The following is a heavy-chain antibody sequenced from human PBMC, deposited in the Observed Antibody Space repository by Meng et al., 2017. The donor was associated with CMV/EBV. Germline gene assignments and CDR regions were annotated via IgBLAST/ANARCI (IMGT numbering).Heavy chain of an antibody. CDR2: INPNSGDT. J-gene: IGHJ5*02. Sequence: SVTVSCLASGYTFTGYPMQWVRPAPGQGLEWMGWINPNSGDTNYAQKFQGRVTMTRDTSISTAYMELSRLRSDDTAVYYCARLPFWSERTGGGEFEPWGKGTLVTVSS. CDR1: GYTFTGYP. D-gene: IGHD3-3*01. V-gene: IGHV1-2*02. CDR3: ARLPFWSERTGGGEFEP.